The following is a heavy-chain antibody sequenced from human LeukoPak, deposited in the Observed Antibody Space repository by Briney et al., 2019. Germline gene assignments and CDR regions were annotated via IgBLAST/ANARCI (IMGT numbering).Heavy chain of an antibody. V-gene: IGHV1-24*01. J-gene: IGHJ1*01. CDR3: ATDPRWELLAEYFQH. CDR1: GYTLTELS. Sequence: GASVKVSCKVSGYTLTELSMHWVRQAPGKGLEWMGGFDPEDGETIYAQKFQGRVTMTEDTSTDTAYMELSSLRSEDTAVYYCATDPRWELLAEYFQHWGQGTLVTVSS. CDR2: FDPEDGET. D-gene: IGHD1-26*01.